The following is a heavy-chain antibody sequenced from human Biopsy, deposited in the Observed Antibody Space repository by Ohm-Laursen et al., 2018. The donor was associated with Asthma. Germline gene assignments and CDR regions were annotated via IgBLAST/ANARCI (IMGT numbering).Heavy chain of an antibody. CDR3: VRDDPYNSYGMDV. D-gene: IGHD2-2*02. J-gene: IGHJ6*02. V-gene: IGHV4-34*04. CDR1: PGSFSGFF. CDR2: TNERGVT. Sequence: TLSLTCDVYPGSFSGFFWTWIRQSPGKGPEWIGETNERGVTNNNPSLKSRATISGDGSKNQFYLRLTSVSAADTAMYYCVRDDPYNSYGMDVWGQGTAVTVSS.